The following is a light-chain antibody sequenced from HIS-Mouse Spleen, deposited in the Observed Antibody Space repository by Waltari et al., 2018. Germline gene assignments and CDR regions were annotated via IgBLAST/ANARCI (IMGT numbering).Light chain of an antibody. CDR1: ALPKKY. J-gene: IGLJ2*01. CDR3: YSTDSSGNQRV. Sequence: SYELTQPPSVSVSPGQTARITCSGYALPKKYAYWYQQMSGPAPVLVIYEDSKRPSGSPERLSGSSSGTMDTWTISGAQVEDEADYYCYSTDSSGNQRVFGGGTKLTV. CDR2: EDS. V-gene: IGLV3-10*01.